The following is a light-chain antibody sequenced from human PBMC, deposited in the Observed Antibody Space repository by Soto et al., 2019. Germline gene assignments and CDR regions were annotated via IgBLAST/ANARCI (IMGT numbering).Light chain of an antibody. CDR3: QKYHALPYT. Sequence: DIQVTQSPSSLSASVGDRVTITCQASQDISRYLDWYQQKPGQAPKVLIYGASNLIRGVSSRFSGSGSGTHFTFTITSLQPEDFAKYYCQKYHALPYTFGQGTKLDIK. CDR2: GAS. V-gene: IGKV1-33*01. J-gene: IGKJ2*01. CDR1: QDISRY.